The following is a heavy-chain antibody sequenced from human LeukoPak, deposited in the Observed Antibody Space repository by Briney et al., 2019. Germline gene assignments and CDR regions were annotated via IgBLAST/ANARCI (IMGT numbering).Heavy chain of an antibody. J-gene: IGHJ5*02. CDR1: GFTFSSYE. V-gene: IGHV3-48*03. Sequence: GGSLRLSCAASGFTFSSYEMNWVRQAPGKGLEWVSYISSSGSTIYYADSVKGRFTISRDNAKNSLYLQMNSLRAEDTAVYYCARAYCSGGSCYSGWFDPWGQGTLVTVSS. CDR3: ARAYCSGGSCYSGWFDP. CDR2: ISSSGSTI. D-gene: IGHD2-15*01.